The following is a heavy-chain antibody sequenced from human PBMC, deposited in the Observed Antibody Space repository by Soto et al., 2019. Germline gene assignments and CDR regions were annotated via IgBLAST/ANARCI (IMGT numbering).Heavy chain of an antibody. V-gene: IGHV5-51*01. CDR3: ARLTVSRDYYYGMDV. CDR1: GYIFTSYW. CDR2: IYPGDADT. J-gene: IGHJ6*02. D-gene: IGHD4-17*01. Sequence: GESLKISCGGSGYIFTSYWIAWVRQMPGKGLEWMGIIYPGDADTKYSPSFQGQVTMSADKSISTTYLQWSSLKASDTAIYYCARLTVSRDYYYGMDVWGQGTTVTVSS.